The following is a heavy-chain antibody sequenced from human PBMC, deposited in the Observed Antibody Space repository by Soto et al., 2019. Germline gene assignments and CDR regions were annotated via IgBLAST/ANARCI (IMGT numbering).Heavy chain of an antibody. J-gene: IGHJ4*02. Sequence: QVQLQESGPGLVKPSGTLSLTCAVSGGSISSSNWWSWVRQPPGKGLEWIGEIYHSGSTNYNPSPKSRVTRSVDKSKNQFSLKLSSVTAADTAVYYCARVGYDSSGYYLNYFDYWGQGTLVTVSS. CDR2: IYHSGST. V-gene: IGHV4-4*02. CDR3: ARVGYDSSGYYLNYFDY. D-gene: IGHD3-22*01. CDR1: GGSISSSNW.